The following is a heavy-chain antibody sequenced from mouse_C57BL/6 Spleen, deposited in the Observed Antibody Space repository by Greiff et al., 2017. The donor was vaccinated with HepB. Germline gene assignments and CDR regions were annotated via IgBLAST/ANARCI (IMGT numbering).Heavy chain of an antibody. CDR2: IDPSDSYT. Sequence: QVQLQQPGAELVMPGASVKLSCKASGYTFTSYWMHWVKQRPGQGLEWIGEIDPSDSYTNYNQKFKGKSTLTVDKSSSTAYMQLSSLTSEDSAVYYCASDDYDVRGRYWGQGTTLTVSS. CDR1: GYTFTSYW. V-gene: IGHV1-69*01. D-gene: IGHD2-4*01. CDR3: ASDDYDVRGRY. J-gene: IGHJ2*01.